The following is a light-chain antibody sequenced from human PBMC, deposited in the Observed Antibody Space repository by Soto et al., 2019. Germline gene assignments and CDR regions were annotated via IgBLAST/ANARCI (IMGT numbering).Light chain of an antibody. Sequence: EIVLTKSPGTLSLSPGERATLSCRASQSVSSNYLAWYQQKPGQAPSLLIYGASSRATGIPDRFSGSGSGTDFTLTISRLEPEDFGMYYCQQYGSSAPITFGQGTRVEIE. CDR2: GAS. CDR3: QQYGSSAPIT. CDR1: QSVSSNY. V-gene: IGKV3-20*01. J-gene: IGKJ5*01.